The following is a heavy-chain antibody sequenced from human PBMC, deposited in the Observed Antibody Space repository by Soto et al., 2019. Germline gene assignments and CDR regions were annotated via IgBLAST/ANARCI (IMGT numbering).Heavy chain of an antibody. V-gene: IGHV3-15*01. CDR1: GFTFGNAW. J-gene: IGHJ6*02. Sequence: GGSLRLSCAASGFTFGNAWMSWVRQAPGKGLEWVGRIKSKTDGGTTDYAAPVKGRFTISRDDSKNTLYLQMNSLKTEDTAVYYCTTDLRIAAAGTAPYYYYYYGMDVWAKGPRSPSP. CDR2: IKSKTDGGTT. D-gene: IGHD6-13*01. CDR3: TTDLRIAAAGTAPYYYYYYGMDV.